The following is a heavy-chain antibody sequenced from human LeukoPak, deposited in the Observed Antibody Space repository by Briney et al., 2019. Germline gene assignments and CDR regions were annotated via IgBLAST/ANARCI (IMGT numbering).Heavy chain of an antibody. CDR3: ARDGYRYDFWSGLLY. Sequence: GGSLRLSCVASGFTFSSYAMHWVRQAPGKGLEWVAVISYDGSNKYYADSVKGRFTISRDNSKNTLYLQMNSLRAEDTAVYYCARDGYRYDFWSGLLYWGQGTLVTVSS. D-gene: IGHD3-3*01. CDR1: GFTFSSYA. V-gene: IGHV3-30-3*01. CDR2: ISYDGSNK. J-gene: IGHJ4*02.